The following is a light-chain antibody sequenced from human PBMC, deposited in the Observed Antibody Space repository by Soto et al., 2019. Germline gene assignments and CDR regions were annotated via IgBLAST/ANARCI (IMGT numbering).Light chain of an antibody. CDR3: CSYAGSYSLV. J-gene: IGLJ2*01. CDR2: DVT. V-gene: IGLV2-11*01. Sequence: QSALTQPRSVSGSPGQSVTISCTGTSSDVGGYNYVSWYQQYAGKAPKPMIFDVTERPSGVPDRFSGSKSGNTASLTISGLQAEDEADYYCCSYAGSYSLVFGGGTKLTVL. CDR1: SSDVGGYNY.